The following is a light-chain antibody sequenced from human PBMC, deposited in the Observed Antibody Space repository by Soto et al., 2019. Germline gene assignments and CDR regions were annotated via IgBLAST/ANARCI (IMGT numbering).Light chain of an antibody. CDR2: GAS. J-gene: IGKJ4*01. CDR1: LSLSRSY. V-gene: IGKV3-20*01. Sequence: EMVLTQPSGTLSLSPGGRARLSCRASLSLSRSYLAWYQRKPGQAPRLLIHGASTRAAGISDRFSGSGSGTDFTLTISRLEPEDFAVYYCQQYGSLITFGGGTKVDIK. CDR3: QQYGSLIT.